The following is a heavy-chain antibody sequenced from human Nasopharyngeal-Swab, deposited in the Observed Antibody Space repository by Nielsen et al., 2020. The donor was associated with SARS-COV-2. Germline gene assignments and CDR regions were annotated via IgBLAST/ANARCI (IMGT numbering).Heavy chain of an antibody. CDR2: IKQDGSEK. V-gene: IGHV3-7*01. J-gene: IGHJ6*02. CDR3: ARDESYYYYYGMDV. Sequence: WIRQPPGKGLEWVANIKQDGSEKYYVDSVKGRFTISRDNAKNSLYLQMNSLRAEDTAVYYCARDESYYYYYGMDVWGQGITVTVSS.